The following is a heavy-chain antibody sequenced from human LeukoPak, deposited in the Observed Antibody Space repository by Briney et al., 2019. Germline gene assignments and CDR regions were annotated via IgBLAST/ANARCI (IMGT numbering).Heavy chain of an antibody. CDR2: IYTSGST. J-gene: IGHJ3*02. CDR3: ARDGKVGATLYDAFDT. V-gene: IGHV4-4*07. D-gene: IGHD1-26*01. Sequence: SETLSLTCAVYGGSISSYYWSWIRQPAGKGLEWIGRIYTSGSTNYNPSLKSRVTMSVDTSKNQFSLKLSSVTAADTAVYYCARDGKVGATLYDAFDTWGQGTMVTVSS. CDR1: GGSISSYY.